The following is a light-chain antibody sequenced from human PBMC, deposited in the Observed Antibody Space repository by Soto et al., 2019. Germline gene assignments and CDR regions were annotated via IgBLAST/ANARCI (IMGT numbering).Light chain of an antibody. CDR2: DAS. V-gene: IGKV3-11*01. Sequence: DIVLRQSPATLSMSPGEGATLSCRASQSIDNFLAWYQHKPGQPPRLHIYDASKRATGVPARFSGRGSGTHFTLTISSLEPEDFAVYYCQQRYSLITFGPGTKVDL. CDR1: QSIDNF. CDR3: QQRYSLIT. J-gene: IGKJ3*01.